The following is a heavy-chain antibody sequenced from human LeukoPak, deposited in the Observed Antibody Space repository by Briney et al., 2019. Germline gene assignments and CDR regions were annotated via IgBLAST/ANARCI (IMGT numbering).Heavy chain of an antibody. V-gene: IGHV1-18*01. CDR3: ARELIYYDSTDKALTAFEV. CDR2: ISAFNGNT. J-gene: IGHJ3*01. CDR1: GYAFNKYG. D-gene: IGHD3-22*01. Sequence: ASVKVSCKASGYAFNKYGISWLRQAPGQGLEWMGWISAFNGNTKYAQKVQGRVTMTTDTSTSTAYMELRSLRSDVTALYYCARELIYYDSTDKALTAFEVWGHGTMVTVSS.